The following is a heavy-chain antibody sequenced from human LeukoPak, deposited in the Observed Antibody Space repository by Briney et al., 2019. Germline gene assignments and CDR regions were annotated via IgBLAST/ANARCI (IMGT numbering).Heavy chain of an antibody. V-gene: IGHV3-21*01. CDR1: GFTFSSYS. CDR3: ARDSSAGYSSSRGWFDP. J-gene: IGHJ5*02. CDR2: ISSSSSYI. D-gene: IGHD6-13*01. Sequence: GGSLRLSCAASGFTFSSYSMNWVRQAPGKGLEWVSSISSSSSYIYYADPVKGRFTISRDNAKNSLYLQMNSLRAEDTAVYYCARDSSAGYSSSRGWFDPWGQGTLVTVSS.